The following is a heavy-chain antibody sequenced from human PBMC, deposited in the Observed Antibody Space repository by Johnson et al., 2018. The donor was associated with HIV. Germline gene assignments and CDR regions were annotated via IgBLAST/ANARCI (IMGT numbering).Heavy chain of an antibody. CDR1: GFSFDDYG. J-gene: IGHJ3*01. CDR2: INWNGGST. Sequence: VQLVESGGGVVRPGGSLRLSCAASGFSFDDYGMGWVRQVPGKGVEWVSGINWNGGSTGYADSVKGRFTISRDNAKKSLFLQMSSLRAEDTALYYCARDFVAFGECTAFDVWGQGTMVTVSS. V-gene: IGHV3-20*04. CDR3: ARDFVAFGECTAFDV. D-gene: IGHD3-10*01.